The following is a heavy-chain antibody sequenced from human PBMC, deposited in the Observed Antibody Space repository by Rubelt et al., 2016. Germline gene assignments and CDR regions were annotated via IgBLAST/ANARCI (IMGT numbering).Heavy chain of an antibody. CDR2: IYYSGST. CDR1: GGSISSGGYY. CDR3: ARDRFGVVIP. J-gene: IGHJ5*02. V-gene: IGHV4-39*07. D-gene: IGHD3-3*01. Sequence: QVQLQESGPGLVKPSQTLSLTCTVSGGSISSGGYYWAWVRQPPGKGLEWIGSIYYSGSTNHNPSLKSRVTISVDTSKTQFSLRLSSVTAADTAVYYCARDRFGVVIPWGQGTLVTVSS.